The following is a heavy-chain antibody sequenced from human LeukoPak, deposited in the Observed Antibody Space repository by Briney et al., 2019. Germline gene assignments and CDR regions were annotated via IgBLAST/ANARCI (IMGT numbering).Heavy chain of an antibody. Sequence: SETLSLTCAVSGGSFSDYYWSWIRQPPGKGLEWIGEINHSGSTNYNPSLKSRVTISVDTSKNQFSLKLSSVTAADTAVYYRARVLRPFTIFGVVFKSIDYFDYWGQGTLVTVSS. CDR3: ARVLRPFTIFGVVFKSIDYFDY. V-gene: IGHV4-34*01. CDR2: INHSGST. CDR1: GGSFSDYY. D-gene: IGHD3-3*01. J-gene: IGHJ4*02.